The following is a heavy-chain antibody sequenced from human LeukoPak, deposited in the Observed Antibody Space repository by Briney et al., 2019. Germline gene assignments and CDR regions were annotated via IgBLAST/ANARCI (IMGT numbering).Heavy chain of an antibody. Sequence: GGSLRLSCAASGFTFSSYAMSWGRPAPGGGLEWVSNISGSGGSTYHADTVKGRFTISRDNSKDTLYLQMHSLRGEDTAVYFCAKDRDYDFWSGYYWDNWGQGTLVTVSS. CDR3: AKDRDYDFWSGYYWDN. V-gene: IGHV3-23*01. CDR1: GFTFSSYA. CDR2: ISGSGGST. D-gene: IGHD3-3*01. J-gene: IGHJ4*02.